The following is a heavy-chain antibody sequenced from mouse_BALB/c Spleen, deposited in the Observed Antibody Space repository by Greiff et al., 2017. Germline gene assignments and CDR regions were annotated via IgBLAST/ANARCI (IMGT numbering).Heavy chain of an antibody. CDR3: AYYDYDGGFAY. Sequence: QVQLQQSGAELVRPGTSVKISCKASGYTFTNYWLGWVKQRPGHGLEWIGDIYPGGGYTNYNEKFKGKATLTADTSSSTAYMQLSSLTSEDSAVYYCAYYDYDGGFAYWGQGTLVTVSA. V-gene: IGHV1-63*02. J-gene: IGHJ3*01. CDR2: IYPGGGYT. CDR1: GYTFTNYW. D-gene: IGHD2-4*01.